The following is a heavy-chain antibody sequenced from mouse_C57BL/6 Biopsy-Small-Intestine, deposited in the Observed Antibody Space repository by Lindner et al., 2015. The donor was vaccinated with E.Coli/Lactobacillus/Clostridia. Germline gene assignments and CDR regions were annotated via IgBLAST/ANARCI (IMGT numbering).Heavy chain of an antibody. Sequence: SVKVSCKASGGTFSSLAMSWVRQAPGQGLEWMGGIIPIFGTTNYAQKFQGRVTITADESTSTAYMELSSLRSEDTAVYYCARDTRITMIGVSAQALSAFDIWGQGTMVTVSS. V-gene: IGHV1-81*01. J-gene: IGHJ3*01. D-gene: IGHD1-1*02. CDR2: IIPIFGTT. CDR3: ARDTRITMIGVSAQALSAFDI. CDR1: GGTFSSLA.